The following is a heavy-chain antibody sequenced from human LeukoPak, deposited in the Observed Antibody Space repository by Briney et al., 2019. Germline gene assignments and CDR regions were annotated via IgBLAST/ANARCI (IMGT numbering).Heavy chain of an antibody. D-gene: IGHD3-3*01. CDR1: GFTFSSYG. J-gene: IGHJ6*02. V-gene: IGHV3-33*01. CDR3: ARDRSYYDFWSGYYSYYYYYGMDV. Sequence: GRSLRLSCAASGFTFSSYGMHWVRQAPGKGLEWVAVIWYDGSNKYYADSVKGRFTISRDNSKNTLYLQMNSLRAEDTAVYYCARDRSYYDFWSGYYSYYYYYGMDVWGQGTTVTVSS. CDR2: IWYDGSNK.